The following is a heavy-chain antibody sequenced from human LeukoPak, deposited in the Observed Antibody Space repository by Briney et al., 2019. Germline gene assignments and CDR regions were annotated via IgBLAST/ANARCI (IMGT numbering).Heavy chain of an antibody. V-gene: IGHV3-53*01. CDR1: GFTVSSNY. J-gene: IGHJ4*02. CDR2: IYSDGTT. D-gene: IGHD6-13*01. CDR3: AREGYSSSWYY. Sequence: GGSLRLSCAASGFTVSSNYMSWVRQAPGKGLEWVSVIYSDGTTYSADPVKGRFTISRDNSKNTLYLQMNSLRAEDTAVYYCAREGYSSSWYYWGQGTLVTVSS.